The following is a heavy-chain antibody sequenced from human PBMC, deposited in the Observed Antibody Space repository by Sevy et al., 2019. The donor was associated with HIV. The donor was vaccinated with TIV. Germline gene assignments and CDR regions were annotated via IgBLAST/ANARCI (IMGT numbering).Heavy chain of an antibody. CDR2: ISVNGGST. CDR1: GFIFSNFA. J-gene: IGHJ4*02. Sequence: GGSLRLSCAASGFIFSNFAMSWVRQAPGKGLEWVSGISVNGGSTYYADSVRGRFTISRDNSKNTLYLQMNSLRAEDTAVYYCANGPYSGYDSNYFASWGQGTLVTVSS. V-gene: IGHV3-23*01. D-gene: IGHD5-12*01. CDR3: ANGPYSGYDSNYFAS.